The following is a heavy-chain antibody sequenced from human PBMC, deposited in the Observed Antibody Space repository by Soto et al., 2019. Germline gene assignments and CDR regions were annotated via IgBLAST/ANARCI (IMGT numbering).Heavy chain of an antibody. J-gene: IGHJ4*02. Sequence: EVQLVESGGGLVQPGGPLRRSCATSGLTLRTYSINWVRQAPGKGLAWVWFISGDWSPIYCADSVEGRFTIHRDNATNVVYLQMNSLGDEDTAVYYSARVRGHGYGYLDYWGQGTLVAVAS. CDR3: ARVRGHGYGYLDY. CDR2: ISGDWSPI. V-gene: IGHV3-48*02. CDR1: GLTLRTYS. D-gene: IGHD5-18*01.